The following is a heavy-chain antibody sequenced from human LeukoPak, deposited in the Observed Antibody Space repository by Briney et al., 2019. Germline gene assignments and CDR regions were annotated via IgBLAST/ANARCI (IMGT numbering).Heavy chain of an antibody. V-gene: IGHV3-30*04. J-gene: IGHJ6*02. CDR2: ISYDGSNK. Sequence: GGSLRLSCAASGFTFSSYAMHWVRQAPGKGLEWVAVISYDGSNKYYADSVKGRFTISRDNSKNTLYLQMNSLRAEDTAVYYCARDQVGSLDYYYGMDVWGQGTTVTVSS. D-gene: IGHD1-26*01. CDR3: ARDQVGSLDYYYGMDV. CDR1: GFTFSSYA.